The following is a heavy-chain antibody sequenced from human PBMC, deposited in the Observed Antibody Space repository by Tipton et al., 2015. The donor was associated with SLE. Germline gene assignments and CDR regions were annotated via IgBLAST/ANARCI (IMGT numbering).Heavy chain of an antibody. CDR1: GGYFSGYY. Sequence: TLSLTCAVYGGYFSGYYWSWLRQPRGKGLGWIGEINHSGSTNYTPSLKSRVTISVDTAKNQFSLKLSSVTAADTAVYYCARGLGAFDIWGQGTMVTVSS. V-gene: IGHV4-34*01. J-gene: IGHJ3*02. CDR3: ARGLGAFDI. CDR2: INHSGST.